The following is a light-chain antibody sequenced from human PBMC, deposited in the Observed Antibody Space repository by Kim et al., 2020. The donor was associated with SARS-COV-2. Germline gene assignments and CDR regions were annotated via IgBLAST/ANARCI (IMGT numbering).Light chain of an antibody. CDR1: SLRSYY. CDR2: GKN. Sequence: ELTQDPAVSVALGQTVRITCQGDSLRSYYASWYQQKPGQAPVLVIYGKNNRPSGIPDRFSGSSSGNTASLTITGAQAEDEADYYCKSRDSSGKVVFGGGTKLTVL. V-gene: IGLV3-19*01. J-gene: IGLJ2*01. CDR3: KSRDSSGKVV.